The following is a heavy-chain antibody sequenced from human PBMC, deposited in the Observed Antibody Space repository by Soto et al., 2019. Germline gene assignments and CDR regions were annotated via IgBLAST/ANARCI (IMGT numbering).Heavy chain of an antibody. D-gene: IGHD5-18*01. CDR3: ARAPGYSYGSLDY. Sequence: ASVKLSCKASGGTFSSYAISWVRQAPGQGLEWMGGIIPIFGTANYAQKFQGRVTITADESTSTAYMELSSLRSEDTAVYYCARAPGYSYGSLDYWGQGTLVTVSS. CDR2: IIPIFGTA. CDR1: GGTFSSYA. V-gene: IGHV1-69*13. J-gene: IGHJ4*02.